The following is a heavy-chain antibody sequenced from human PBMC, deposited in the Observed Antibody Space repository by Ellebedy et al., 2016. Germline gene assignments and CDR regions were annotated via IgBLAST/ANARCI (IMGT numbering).Heavy chain of an antibody. V-gene: IGHV4-59*08. CDR1: GGSISSYY. Sequence: SETLSLTCTVSGGSISSYYWSWIRQPPGKGLEWIGYIFYSGSTNYNPSLKSRITISVDTSKNQFSLRLSSVTAADTAVYYCARKDRVYYFDYWGQGTLVTVSS. D-gene: IGHD3-10*01. CDR2: IFYSGST. CDR3: ARKDRVYYFDY. J-gene: IGHJ4*02.